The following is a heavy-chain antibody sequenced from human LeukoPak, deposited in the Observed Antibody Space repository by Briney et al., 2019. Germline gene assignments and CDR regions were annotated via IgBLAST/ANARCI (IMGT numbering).Heavy chain of an antibody. V-gene: IGHV1-18*01. D-gene: IGHD3-3*01. CDR2: ISAYNGNT. CDR3: ARGFIITIFGVVTTQNWFDP. CDR1: GYTFTSYG. J-gene: IGHJ5*02. Sequence: ASVKVSCKASGYTFTSYGISWVRQAPGQGLEWMGWISAYNGNTNYAQKLQGRVTMTTDTSTSTAYMELRSLRSDGTAVYYCARGFIITIFGVVTTQNWFDPWGQGTLVTVSS.